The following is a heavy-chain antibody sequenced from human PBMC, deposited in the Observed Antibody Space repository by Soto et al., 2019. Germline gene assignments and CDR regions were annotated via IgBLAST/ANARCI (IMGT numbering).Heavy chain of an antibody. Sequence: GGSLRLSCAASGFTFSSYAMHWVRQAPGKGLEWVAVISYDGSNKYYADSVKGRFTISRDNSKNTLYLQMNSLRAEDTALYYCAKNIGAYYYCIEVWGKGTTVTVPS. CDR3: AKNIGAYYYCIEV. CDR2: ISYDGSNK. D-gene: IGHD2-15*01. CDR1: GFTFSSYA. V-gene: IGHV3-30-3*02. J-gene: IGHJ6*03.